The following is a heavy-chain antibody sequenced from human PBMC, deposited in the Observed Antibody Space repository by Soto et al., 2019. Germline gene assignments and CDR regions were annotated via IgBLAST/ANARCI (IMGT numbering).Heavy chain of an antibody. CDR2: ISYDGSNK. J-gene: IGHJ4*02. CDR3: ARPPVIDIVGPPDY. D-gene: IGHD2-15*01. Sequence: QVQLVESGGGVVQPGRSLRLSCAASGFTFSTYAMHWVRQAPGKGLEWVAVISYDGSNKHYADSVKGRFTISRDNSKNTLYPQMDSLRAEDTAVYYCARPPVIDIVGPPDYWGQGTLVTVSS. V-gene: IGHV3-30*04. CDR1: GFTFSTYA.